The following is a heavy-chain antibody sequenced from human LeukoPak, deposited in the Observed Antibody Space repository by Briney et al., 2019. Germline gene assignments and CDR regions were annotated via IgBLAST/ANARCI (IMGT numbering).Heavy chain of an antibody. CDR2: ISPVSTYI. Sequence: GGSLRLSCTASGFIFNSYTMNWVRQAPGKGLEWVATISPVSTYIWYRDSVKGRCTISRDNVKNSLYLQIDSLRAEDTAVYYCVRDVSRRIGMDVWGQGTTVTVSS. D-gene: IGHD2-15*01. V-gene: IGHV3-21*01. CDR1: GFIFNSYT. CDR3: VRDVSRRIGMDV. J-gene: IGHJ6*02.